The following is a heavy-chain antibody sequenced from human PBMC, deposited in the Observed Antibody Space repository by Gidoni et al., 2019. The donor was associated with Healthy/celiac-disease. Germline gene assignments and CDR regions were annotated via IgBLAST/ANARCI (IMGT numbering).Heavy chain of an antibody. CDR3: AKDKWELPGEDFDY. V-gene: IGHV3-23*04. CDR2: ISGSGGST. Sequence: EVQLVESGGGLVQPGGSLRLSSTASGFTFRSYAMSWVRQAPGKGLEWVSAISGSGGSTYYADSVKGRFTISRDNSKNTLYLQMNSLRAEDTAVYYCAKDKWELPGEDFDYWGQGTLVTVSS. CDR1: GFTFRSYA. J-gene: IGHJ4*02. D-gene: IGHD1-26*01.